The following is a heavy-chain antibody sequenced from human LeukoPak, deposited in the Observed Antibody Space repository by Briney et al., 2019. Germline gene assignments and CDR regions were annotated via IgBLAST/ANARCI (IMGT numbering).Heavy chain of an antibody. CDR3: ARGQDSSSWWDFDY. CDR1: GFTDSSNY. J-gene: IGHJ4*02. D-gene: IGHD6-13*01. V-gene: IGHV3-53*01. CDR2: IYSGGST. Sequence: PGGSLRLSCAVSGFTDSSNYMSWVRQAPGKGLEWVSVIYSGGSTYYADSVKGRFTISRDNSKNTLYLQMSSLRAEDTAVYYCARGQDSSSWWDFDYWGQGTLVTVSS.